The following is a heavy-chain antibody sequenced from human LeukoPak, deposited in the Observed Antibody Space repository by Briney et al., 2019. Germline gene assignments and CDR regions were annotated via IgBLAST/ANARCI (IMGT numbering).Heavy chain of an antibody. CDR2: ISYSGVVK. D-gene: IGHD3-3*01. J-gene: IGHJ4*02. CDR1: GYTFSDYG. Sequence: GGSLRLSCTASGYTFSDYGMHWVRQAPGKGLEWLSVISYSGVVKFYADSVKGRFTMSRDNSKRTVYLQMNSLRAEDTAVYYCAKDRSSWYYPFDSWGQGTLVTVSS. V-gene: IGHV3-30*18. CDR3: AKDRSSWYYPFDS.